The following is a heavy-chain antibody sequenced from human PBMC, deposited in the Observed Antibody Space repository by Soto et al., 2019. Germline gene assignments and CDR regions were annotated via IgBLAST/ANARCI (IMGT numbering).Heavy chain of an antibody. CDR3: ARPWFGELSFDY. CDR2: INAGNGNT. J-gene: IGHJ4*02. D-gene: IGHD3-10*01. CDR1: GYTFTSYA. V-gene: IGHV1-3*01. Sequence: ASVKVSCKASGYTFTSYAMHWVRQAPGQRLEWMGWINAGNGNTKYSQKLQGRVTITRDTSASTAYMELSSLRSEDTAVYYCARPWFGELSFDYWGQGTLVTV.